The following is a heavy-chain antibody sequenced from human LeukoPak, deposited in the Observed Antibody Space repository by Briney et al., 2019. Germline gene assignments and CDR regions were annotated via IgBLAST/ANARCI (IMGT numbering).Heavy chain of an antibody. Sequence: GGTLRLSCAASGFTFSSYGMSWVRQAPGKGLEWVSGISGSGSDGSTYYADSVKGRFTISRDNSKNTLYLQMNSLRAEDTAVYYCAKFAPEGSYYYDSSGYYYEWGQGTLVTVSS. D-gene: IGHD3-22*01. J-gene: IGHJ4*02. V-gene: IGHV3-23*01. CDR3: AKFAPEGSYYYDSSGYYYE. CDR2: ISGSGSDGST. CDR1: GFTFSSYG.